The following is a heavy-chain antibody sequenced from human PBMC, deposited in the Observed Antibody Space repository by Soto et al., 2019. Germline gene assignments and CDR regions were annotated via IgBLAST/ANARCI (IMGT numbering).Heavy chain of an antibody. D-gene: IGHD3-10*01. CDR1: GYTFTSYG. V-gene: IGHV1-18*01. CDR2: ISAYNGNT. Sequence: ASVKVSCKASGYTFTSYGISWVRQAPGQGLEWMGWISAYNGNTNYAQKLQGRVTMTTDTSTSTAYMELRSLRSDDTAVYHCARDWDPEVTMVRGVINFDYWGQGTLVTVSS. CDR3: ARDWDPEVTMVRGVINFDY. J-gene: IGHJ4*02.